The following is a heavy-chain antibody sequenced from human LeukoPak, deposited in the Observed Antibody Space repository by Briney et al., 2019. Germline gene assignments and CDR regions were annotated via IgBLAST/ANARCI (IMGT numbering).Heavy chain of an antibody. J-gene: IGHJ4*02. CDR1: GFTFSNAW. CDR2: IESKTDGGTT. Sequence: GGSLRLSCAASGFTFSNAWMSWVRQAPGKGLEWVGRIESKTDGGTTDYAAPVKGRFTISRDDSKNTLYLQMNSLKTEDTAVYYCTTEVPRIAVAGTSDYWGQGTLVTVSS. D-gene: IGHD6-19*01. V-gene: IGHV3-15*04. CDR3: TTEVPRIAVAGTSDY.